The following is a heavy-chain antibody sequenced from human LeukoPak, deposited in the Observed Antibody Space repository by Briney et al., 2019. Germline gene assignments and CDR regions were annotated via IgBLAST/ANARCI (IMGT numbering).Heavy chain of an antibody. V-gene: IGHV3-30*16. CDR1: GFIFPDYT. CDR2: ISYDGSNK. CDR3: GRYDS. J-gene: IGHJ4*02. Sequence: GGSLRLSCAASGFIFPDYTLHWARQAPGKGLEWVSVISYDGSNKYYADPVKGRFTISRDNSKNTLYLQMDGLRTEDTAVYHCGRYDSWGPGTLVIVSS.